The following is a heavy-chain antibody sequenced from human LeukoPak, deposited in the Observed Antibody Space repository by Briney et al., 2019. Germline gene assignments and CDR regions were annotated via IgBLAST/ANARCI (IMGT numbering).Heavy chain of an antibody. D-gene: IGHD3-22*01. V-gene: IGHV1-3*01. Sequence: ASVKVSCKASGYTFISYAMHWVRQAPGQRLEWMGWINAGYGNTKYSQKFQGRVTITRDTSASTAYMELSSLRSEDTAVYYCARALDYYDSSGYWVDYWGQGTLVTVSS. CDR3: ARALDYYDSSGYWVDY. CDR1: GYTFISYA. CDR2: INAGYGNT. J-gene: IGHJ4*02.